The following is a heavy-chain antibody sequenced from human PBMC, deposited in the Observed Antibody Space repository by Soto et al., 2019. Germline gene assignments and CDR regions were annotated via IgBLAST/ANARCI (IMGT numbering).Heavy chain of an antibody. CDR2: IYYSGST. J-gene: IGHJ6*02. Sequence: SETLSLTCTVSGGSISSGDYYWSWIRQPPGKGLEWIGYIYYSGSTYYNPSLKSRVTISVGTSKNQFSLKLSSVTAADTAVYYCARASPVVNDVWGQGTTVRVSS. D-gene: IGHD1-1*01. CDR3: ARASPVVNDV. V-gene: IGHV4-30-4*01. CDR1: GGSISSGDYY.